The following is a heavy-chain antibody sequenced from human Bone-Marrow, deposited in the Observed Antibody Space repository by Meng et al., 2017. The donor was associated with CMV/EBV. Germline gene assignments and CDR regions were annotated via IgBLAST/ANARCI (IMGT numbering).Heavy chain of an antibody. CDR2: INSYGSST. J-gene: IGHJ4*02. CDR3: ARSGDLGSYDVL. D-gene: IGHD3-16*01. CDR1: GFSFNSQW. V-gene: IGHV3-74*01. Sequence: GGSLRLSCAASGFSFNSQWMHWVRQTPGKGLVWVSRINSYGSSTSYADSVKGRFTISRDNAKTMLYLQMNSLRAEDTAVYYCARSGDLGSYDVLWGQGTLVTVPS.